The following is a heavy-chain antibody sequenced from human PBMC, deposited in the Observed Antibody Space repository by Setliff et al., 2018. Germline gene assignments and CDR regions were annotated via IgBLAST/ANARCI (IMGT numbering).Heavy chain of an antibody. V-gene: IGHV4-39*01. CDR1: GDSISSGFYY. CDR2: IDRFGNT. J-gene: IGHJ4*02. D-gene: IGHD1-1*01. CDR3: ARTGTYRYFDY. Sequence: SDTLSLTCTVSGDSISSGFYYWGWIRQPPGKGLEWIGRIDRFGNTYSNSSLKSRLTISVDTSKNQFFLKLTSVTAADTAIYYCARTGTYRYFDYWGQGTLGTVSS.